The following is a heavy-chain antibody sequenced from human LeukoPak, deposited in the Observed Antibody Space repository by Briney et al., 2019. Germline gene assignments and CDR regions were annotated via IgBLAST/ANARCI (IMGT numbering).Heavy chain of an antibody. CDR1: GFTFSSYA. Sequence: GGSLRLSCAASGFTFSSYAMSWVRQAPGKGLEWVSAISGSGGSTYYADSVKGRFTISRDNSKNTLYLQMNSLRAEDTAVYYCAKATVSGDIMATIHFDYWGQGTLVTVSS. CDR2: ISGSGGST. J-gene: IGHJ4*02. V-gene: IGHV3-23*01. CDR3: AKATVSGDIMATIHFDY. D-gene: IGHD5-12*01.